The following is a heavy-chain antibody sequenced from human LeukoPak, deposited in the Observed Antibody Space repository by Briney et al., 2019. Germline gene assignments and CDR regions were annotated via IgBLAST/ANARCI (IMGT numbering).Heavy chain of an antibody. CDR3: AKPEDYYYYMDV. V-gene: IGHV3-30*02. Sequence: GGSLRLSCAASGFTFSSYGMHWVRQAPGKGLEWVAFIRYDGSNKYYADSVKGRFTISRDNSKNTLYLQMNSLRAEDTAVYYCAKPEDYYYYMDVWGKGTTVTVSS. CDR2: IRYDGSNK. J-gene: IGHJ6*03. CDR1: GFTFSSYG.